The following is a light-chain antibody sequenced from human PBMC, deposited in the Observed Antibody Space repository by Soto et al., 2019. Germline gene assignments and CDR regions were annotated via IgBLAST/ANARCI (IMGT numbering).Light chain of an antibody. V-gene: IGLV2-11*01. CDR2: YVT. Sequence: QSVLTQPRSVSGSPGQSVTISCTGTSSDIGAFDYVSWYQQHPGKAPKLMTYYVTKRPSGVPDRFSGSKSGNTASLTISGLQAEDEADYYCCSYAGTYTSYVFGSGTKVTVL. CDR1: SSDIGAFDY. CDR3: CSYAGTYTSYV. J-gene: IGLJ1*01.